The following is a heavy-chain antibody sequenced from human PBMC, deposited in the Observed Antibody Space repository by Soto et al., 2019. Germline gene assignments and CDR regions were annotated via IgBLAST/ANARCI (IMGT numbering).Heavy chain of an antibody. CDR3: AKVALRLDYFDY. CDR2: ISGSGST. J-gene: IGHJ4*02. V-gene: IGHV3-23*01. Sequence: EVQLLESGGGLVQPGGSLRLSCAASGFTFSNYAMNWVRQAPGRGLEWVSAISGSGSTYYADSVKGRFTIPRDKSKNTLYREMNSLRAEDTAVYYCAKVALRLDYFDYWGPGTLVTVSS. CDR1: GFTFSNYA. D-gene: IGHD5-12*01.